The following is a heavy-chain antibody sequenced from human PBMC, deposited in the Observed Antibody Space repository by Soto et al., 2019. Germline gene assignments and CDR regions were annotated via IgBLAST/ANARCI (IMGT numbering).Heavy chain of an antibody. V-gene: IGHV3-23*01. Sequence: PGGSLRLSCAASGFTFSSFAMSWVRQAPGEGLEWVSRISGSGVETHYADSVNGRFTISRDNSNNTLSLQMNSLRVEDTAIYYCATWHLREHAYDIWGRGTMGTVSS. CDR1: GFTFSSFA. J-gene: IGHJ3*02. CDR3: ATWHLREHAYDI. D-gene: IGHD5-12*01. CDR2: ISGSGVET.